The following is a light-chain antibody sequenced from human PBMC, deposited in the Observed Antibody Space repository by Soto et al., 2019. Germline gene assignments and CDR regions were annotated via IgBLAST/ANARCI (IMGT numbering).Light chain of an antibody. V-gene: IGKV1-5*01. Sequence: DIQMTQSPSTLSASVGDRVTITCRASQSISSWLAWYQQKPGKAPKVLIYGASNLQSGVPSRFSGSASGTDFTLTISSLQPEDFATYYCLQDYTYPWTFGQGTKVEMK. CDR3: LQDYTYPWT. CDR2: GAS. J-gene: IGKJ1*01. CDR1: QSISSW.